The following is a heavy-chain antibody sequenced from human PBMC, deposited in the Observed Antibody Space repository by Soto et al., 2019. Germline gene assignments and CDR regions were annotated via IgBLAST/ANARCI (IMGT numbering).Heavy chain of an antibody. CDR3: ARHAGASGSYSRGLH. J-gene: IGHJ4*02. Sequence: LDTLSLTCTVSGGSSSSNIHYLGWIRQPPGKGPEWIGNIYYSGSTYYNPSLRSRVTISVDTSKNKFYLKLHSVINADTAKYYCARHAGASGSYSRGLHWGPGILVTVSS. D-gene: IGHD1-26*01. CDR1: GGSSSSNIHY. CDR2: IYYSGST. V-gene: IGHV4-39*01.